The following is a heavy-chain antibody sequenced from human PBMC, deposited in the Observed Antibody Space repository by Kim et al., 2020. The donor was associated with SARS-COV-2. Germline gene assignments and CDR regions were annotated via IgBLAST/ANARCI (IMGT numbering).Heavy chain of an antibody. V-gene: IGHV4-39*01. J-gene: IGHJ4*02. CDR2: IYYSGTT. CDR1: GGSVSSSRYY. Sequence: SETLSLTCTVSGGSVSSSRYYWGWVRQPPGKGLEWIGTIYYSGTTYYKPSLKSRITISLGTSKNQFSLKVNSVTAADTAVYFCARHADSITVAAQFDYWGQATLATVSS. D-gene: IGHD6-19*01. CDR3: ARHADSITVAAQFDY.